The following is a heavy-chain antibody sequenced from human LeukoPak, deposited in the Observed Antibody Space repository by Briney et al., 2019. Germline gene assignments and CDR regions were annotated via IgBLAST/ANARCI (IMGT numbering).Heavy chain of an antibody. CDR2: IWHDGSEK. CDR3: AKGYCSGGSCWNDAFDI. V-gene: IGHV3-30*02. CDR1: GFTFSSYA. Sequence: GGSLRLSCAASGFTFSSYAMHWVRQAPGKGLEWVAVIWHDGSEKYYEDSVKGRFTISRDNSKNTLYLQMNSLRAEDTAVYYCAKGYCSGGSCWNDAFDIWGQGTMVTVSS. D-gene: IGHD2-15*01. J-gene: IGHJ3*02.